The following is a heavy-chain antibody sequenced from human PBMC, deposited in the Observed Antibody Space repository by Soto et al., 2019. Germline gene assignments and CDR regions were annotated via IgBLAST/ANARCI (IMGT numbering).Heavy chain of an antibody. J-gene: IGHJ4*02. CDR1: GYTFTNYA. CDR3: ARGTNTICPLY. V-gene: IGHV1-3*01. CDR2: INGGSGYT. Sequence: ASVKVSCKASGYTFTNYAIHWVRQAPGQRLEWMGWINGGSGYTKYSQKFQGRVTITRDTSASTVYMELSSLSSEDTAVYYCARGTNTICPLYWGQGTLVTVPQ. D-gene: IGHD2-2*01.